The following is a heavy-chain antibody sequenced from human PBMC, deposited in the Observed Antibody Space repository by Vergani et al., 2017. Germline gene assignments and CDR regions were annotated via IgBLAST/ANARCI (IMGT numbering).Heavy chain of an antibody. CDR2: ISSISSYI. V-gene: IGHV3-21*01. Sequence: EVQLVESGGGLVKPGGSLRLSCAASGFTFSSYSMNWVRQAPGKGLEWVSSISSISSYIYYADSVKGRFTISRDNAKNSLYLQMNSLRAEDTAVYYCARGTDGGYSSGWYFYWGQGTLVTVSS. D-gene: IGHD6-19*01. J-gene: IGHJ4*02. CDR1: GFTFSSYS. CDR3: ARGTDGGYSSGWYFY.